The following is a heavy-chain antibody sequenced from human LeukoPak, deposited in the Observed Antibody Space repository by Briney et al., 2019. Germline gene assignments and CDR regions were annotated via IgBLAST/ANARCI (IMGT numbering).Heavy chain of an antibody. V-gene: IGHV3-53*04. J-gene: IGHJ4*02. CDR3: ARCGGSCYFFDY. CDR2: IYSGGST. Sequence: GGSLRLSCAASGFTFSNYAMTWVRQAPGKGLEGVSIIYSGGSTYYAASVKGRFTISRHNSKNTLYLQMNSLRAEDTAVYYCARCGGSCYFFDYWGQGTLVIVSS. D-gene: IGHD2-15*01. CDR1: GFTFSNYA.